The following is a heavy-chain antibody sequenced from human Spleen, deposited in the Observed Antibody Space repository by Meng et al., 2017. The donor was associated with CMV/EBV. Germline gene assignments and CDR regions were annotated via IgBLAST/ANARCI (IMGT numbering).Heavy chain of an antibody. CDR3: ARDRACTSTSCSFDYYYYYGMDV. CDR1: GFTFSSYS. D-gene: IGHD2-2*01. V-gene: IGHV3-21*01. J-gene: IGHJ6*02. CDR2: ISSSSSYI. Sequence: GESLKISCAASGFTFSSYSMNWVRQAPGKGLEWVSSISSSSSYIYYADSVKGRFTISRDNSKNSLYLQLNSLRAEDTAVYYCARDRACTSTSCSFDYYYYYGMDVWGQGTTVTVSS.